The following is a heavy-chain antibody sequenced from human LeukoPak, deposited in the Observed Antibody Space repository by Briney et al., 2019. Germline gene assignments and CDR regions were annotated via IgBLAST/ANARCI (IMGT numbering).Heavy chain of an antibody. D-gene: IGHD6-19*01. Sequence: LGESLKISCKGSGYSFTTYWIGWVRQMPGKGLEWMGIIYPGDSDTRYSPSFQGQVTMSVDRSISTASLQWSSLKASDTAMYYCARGTVAGTPSAFDIWGQGTRVIVSS. J-gene: IGHJ3*02. CDR2: IYPGDSDT. V-gene: IGHV5-51*01. CDR3: ARGTVAGTPSAFDI. CDR1: GYSFTTYW.